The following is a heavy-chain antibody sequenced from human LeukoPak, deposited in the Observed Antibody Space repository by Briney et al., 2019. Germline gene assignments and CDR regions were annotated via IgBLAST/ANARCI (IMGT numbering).Heavy chain of an antibody. CDR1: GGSISSYY. Sequence: SETLSLTCTVSGGSISSYYWSWIRQPPGKGREWIGYIYSSGSTKYNPSLKSRVTISVDTSKNQFSLKLSSVTAADTAVYYCARGGGYGSPLGFWGQGSLVTVSS. D-gene: IGHD5-18*01. V-gene: IGHV4-4*09. CDR3: ARGGGYGSPLGF. J-gene: IGHJ4*02. CDR2: IYSSGST.